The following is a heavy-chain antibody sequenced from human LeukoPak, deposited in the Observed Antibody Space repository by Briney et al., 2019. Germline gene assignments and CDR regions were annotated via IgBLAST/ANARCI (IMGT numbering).Heavy chain of an antibody. CDR1: GFTFNSYA. J-gene: IGHJ4*02. V-gene: IGHV3-48*03. CDR3: ARVSGGRTEYFDS. D-gene: IGHD1/OR15-1a*01. Sequence: GGSLRLSCAASGFTFNSYAMNWVRQAPGVGLQWISYITGNSRIIYYADSVKGRFTISRDNAKPSLYLQMNSLRAEDTAVYYCARVSGGRTEYFDSWGQGTLVTVSS. CDR2: ITGNSRII.